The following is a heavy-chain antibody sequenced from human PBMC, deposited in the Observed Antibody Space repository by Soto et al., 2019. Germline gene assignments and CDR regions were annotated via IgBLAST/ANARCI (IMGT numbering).Heavy chain of an antibody. CDR3: ARVWGGAFDI. CDR1: GGSFSGYY. Sequence: PSETLSLTCAVYGGSFSGYYWSWIRQPPGKGLEWIGEINHSGSTNYNPSLKSRVTISVDTSKNQFSLKLSSVTAADTAVYYCARVWGGAFDIWGQGKMVTVSS. D-gene: IGHD3-10*01. J-gene: IGHJ3*02. V-gene: IGHV4-34*01. CDR2: INHSGST.